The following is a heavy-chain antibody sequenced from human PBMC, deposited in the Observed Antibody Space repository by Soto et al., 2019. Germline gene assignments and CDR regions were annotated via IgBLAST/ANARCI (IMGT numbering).Heavy chain of an antibody. V-gene: IGHV3-23*01. D-gene: IGHD6-25*01. CDR1: GFTFSSYA. CDR2: ISGSGGST. Sequence: GSLSLSCAASGFTFSSYAMSWVRQAPGKGLEWVSAISGSGGSTYYADSVKGRFTISRDNSKNTLYLQMNSLRAEDTAVYYCAKDPLPRGYNWFDPWGQGTLVTVSS. CDR3: AKDPLPRGYNWFDP. J-gene: IGHJ5*02.